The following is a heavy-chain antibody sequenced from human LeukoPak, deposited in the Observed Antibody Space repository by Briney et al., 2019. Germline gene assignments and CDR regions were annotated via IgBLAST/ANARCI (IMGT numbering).Heavy chain of an antibody. CDR3: AKDSYYGSGSYYLDY. CDR2: ISYDGSNK. D-gene: IGHD3-10*01. CDR1: GFTFSSYG. V-gene: IGHV3-30*18. J-gene: IGHJ4*02. Sequence: PGRSLRLSCAASGFTFSSYGMHWVRQAPAKGLEWVAVISYDGSNKYYADSVKGRFTISRDNSKNTLYLQMNSLRAEDTAVYYCAKDSYYGSGSYYLDYWGQGTLVTVSS.